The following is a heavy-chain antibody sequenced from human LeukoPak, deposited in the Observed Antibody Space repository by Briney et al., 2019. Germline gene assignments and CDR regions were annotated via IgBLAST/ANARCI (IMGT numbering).Heavy chain of an antibody. Sequence: PGGSLRLSCAASGFTFSSYGMHWVRQAPGKGLEWVAFIRYDGSNKYYADSVKGRFTISRDNSKNTLYLQMNSLRAEDTAAYYCAKSRLGGYSGSSSWFDPWGQGTLVTVSS. CDR2: IRYDGSNK. CDR3: AKSRLGGYSGSSSWFDP. J-gene: IGHJ5*02. D-gene: IGHD1-26*01. V-gene: IGHV3-30*02. CDR1: GFTFSSYG.